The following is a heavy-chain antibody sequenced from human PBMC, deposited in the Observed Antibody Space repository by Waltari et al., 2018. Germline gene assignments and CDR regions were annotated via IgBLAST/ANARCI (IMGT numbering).Heavy chain of an antibody. CDR3: ARAPSGWAPPFDY. J-gene: IGHJ4*02. CDR2: IYTSGSP. Sequence: QVQLQESGPGLVKPSQTLSLTCTVSGGSISSGSYYWSWIRQPAGKGLEWIGYIYTSGSPNYNPSLTIRVTISVDTSKNQFSLKLSSVTAADTAVYYCARAPSGWAPPFDYWGQGTLVTVSS. V-gene: IGHV4-61*09. D-gene: IGHD6-19*01. CDR1: GGSISSGSYY.